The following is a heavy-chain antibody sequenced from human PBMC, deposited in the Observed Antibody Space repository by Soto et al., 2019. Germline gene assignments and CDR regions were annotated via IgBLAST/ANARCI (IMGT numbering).Heavy chain of an antibody. D-gene: IGHD3-3*01. Sequence: SETLSLTCAVYGGSFSGYYWSWIRQPPGKGLEWIGEINHSGSTNYNPSLKSRVTISVDTSKNQFSLKLSSVTDADTAAYYCARNGSYYDFWSGYYFGGGMDVWGQGTTVT. CDR3: ARNGSYYDFWSGYYFGGGMDV. CDR2: INHSGST. CDR1: GGSFSGYY. J-gene: IGHJ6*02. V-gene: IGHV4-34*01.